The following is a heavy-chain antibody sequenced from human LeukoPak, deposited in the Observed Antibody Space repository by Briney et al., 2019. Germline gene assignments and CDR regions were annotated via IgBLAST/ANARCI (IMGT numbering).Heavy chain of an antibody. CDR3: ATGPRGSRGNYFDY. V-gene: IGHV1-24*01. Sequence: ASVKVSCKVSGYTLTELSMHWVRQAPGKGLEWMGGFDPEDGETIYAQKFQGRVTMTEDTSTDTAYMELSSLRSEDTAVYYCATGPRGSRGNYFDYWGQGTLVTVSS. CDR2: FDPEDGET. D-gene: IGHD1-26*01. CDR1: GYTLTELS. J-gene: IGHJ4*02.